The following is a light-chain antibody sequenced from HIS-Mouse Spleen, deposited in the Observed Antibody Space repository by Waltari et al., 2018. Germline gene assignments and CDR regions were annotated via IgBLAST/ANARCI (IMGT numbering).Light chain of an antibody. J-gene: IGLJ2*01. Sequence: SYELTQPLSVSVALGQPARIPCGGNNLGRKNVHWYQQKPGQAPVLVIYRDSNRPSGIPERFSGSNSGNTATLTISRAQAGDEADYYCQVWDSSTVVFGGGTKLTVL. CDR2: RDS. V-gene: IGLV3-9*01. CDR1: NLGRKN. CDR3: QVWDSSTVV.